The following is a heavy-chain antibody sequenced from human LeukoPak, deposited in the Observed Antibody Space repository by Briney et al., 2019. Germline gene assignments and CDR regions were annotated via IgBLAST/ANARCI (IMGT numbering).Heavy chain of an antibody. CDR1: GYTFTGYY. V-gene: IGHV1-2*02. D-gene: IGHD3-10*01. J-gene: IGHJ4*01. CDR2: INPNSGGT. CDR3: AKDSYGSGSYPSLFNY. Sequence: ASVKVSCKASGYTFTGYYMHWVRQAPGQGLEWMGWINPNSGGTNYAQKFQGRVTMTGDTSISTDYMELSGLTSDDTAVYYCAKDSYGSGSYPSLFNYWGHGTLVTVSS.